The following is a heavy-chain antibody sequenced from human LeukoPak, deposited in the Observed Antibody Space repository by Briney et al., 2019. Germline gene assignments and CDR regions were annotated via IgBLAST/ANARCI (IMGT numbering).Heavy chain of an antibody. V-gene: IGHV4-34*01. CDR3: ARVYCSGGSCYFVYYFDY. J-gene: IGHJ4*02. D-gene: IGHD2-15*01. CDR2: INHSGST. CDR1: GGSFSGYY. Sequence: SETLSLTCAVYGGSFSGYYWSWIRQPPGKGLEWIGEINHSGSTNYNPSLKSRVTISVDTSKNQFSLKLSSVTAADTAVYYCARVYCSGGSCYFVYYFDYWGQGTQVTVSS.